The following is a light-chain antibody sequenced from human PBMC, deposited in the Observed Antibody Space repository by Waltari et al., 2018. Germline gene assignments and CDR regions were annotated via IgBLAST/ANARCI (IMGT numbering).Light chain of an antibody. V-gene: IGLV1-44*01. CDR2: SNN. CDR1: NSNIGGNT. Sequence: QSVLTQPPSASGTPGQTVTISCSGSNSNIGGNTVNWYQHLPGAAPKLIIYSNNQRPSGVPDRCSGSKSGTSASLAISGLQSEDEADYYCAAWDDTLNGLFGGGTKLTVL. J-gene: IGLJ2*01. CDR3: AAWDDTLNGL.